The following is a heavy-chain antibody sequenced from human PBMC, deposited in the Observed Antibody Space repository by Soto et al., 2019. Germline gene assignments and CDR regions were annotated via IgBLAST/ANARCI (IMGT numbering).Heavy chain of an antibody. CDR3: AKHSDDVWSGYYTYYFDD. V-gene: IGHV4-39*01. J-gene: IGHJ4*02. CDR2: ISFSGST. CDR1: GGSISSQSYF. Sequence: SETLSLTCTVSGGSISSQSYFWGWIRQPPGKRLEWIGSISFSGSTFYNPPLKSRVAISVDTSKSLFSLNLNSVTAADTAMYSCAKHSDDVWSGYYTYYFDDWGKGTLVTVSS. D-gene: IGHD3-3*01.